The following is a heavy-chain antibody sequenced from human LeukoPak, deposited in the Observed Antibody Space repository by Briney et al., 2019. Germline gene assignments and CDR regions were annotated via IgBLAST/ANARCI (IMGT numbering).Heavy chain of an antibody. J-gene: IGHJ1*01. Sequence: GGSLRLSCAASGFTFRNYNMNWVRQAPGKGLEWVSSITSSSGYIYYADSVKGRFTISRDNAKNSLHLQMNSLRAEDTAVYYCARDPGSLAVAYGYFQHWGQGTLVTVSS. CDR3: ARDPGSLAVAYGYFQH. D-gene: IGHD6-19*01. CDR2: ITSSSGYI. V-gene: IGHV3-21*01. CDR1: GFTFRNYN.